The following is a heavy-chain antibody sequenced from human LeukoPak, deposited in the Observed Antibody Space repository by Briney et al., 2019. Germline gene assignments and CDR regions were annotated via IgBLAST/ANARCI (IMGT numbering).Heavy chain of an antibody. CDR3: ARTISSSWDY. V-gene: IGHV3-48*04. J-gene: IGHJ4*02. CDR1: GFTFSSYS. CDR2: ISSGSGRV. D-gene: IGHD6-13*01. Sequence: GGSLRLSCAASGFTFSSYSMNWVRQAPGKGLEWVSYISSGSGRVYYADSVKGRFIISRDNAKNSLHLEMNRLRVEDTAVYYCARTISSSWDYWVQGALVTVSS.